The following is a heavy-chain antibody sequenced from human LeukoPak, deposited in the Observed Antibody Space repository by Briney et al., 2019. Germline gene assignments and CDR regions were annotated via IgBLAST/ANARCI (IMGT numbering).Heavy chain of an antibody. CDR1: GFTFSSYW. J-gene: IGHJ4*02. D-gene: IGHD5-18*01. V-gene: IGHV3-74*01. Sequence: GGSLRLSCAASGFTFSSYWMYWVRQAPGKGLVWVAHINSDGSNTNYADSVKGRFTISRDNAENMVYLQMNSLGAEDTAVYYCARVGLPGYSYGSDYWGQGTLVTVSS. CDR3: ARVGLPGYSYGSDY. CDR2: INSDGSNT.